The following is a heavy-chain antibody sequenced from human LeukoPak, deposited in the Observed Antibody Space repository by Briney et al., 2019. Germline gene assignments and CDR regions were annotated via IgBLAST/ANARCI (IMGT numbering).Heavy chain of an antibody. CDR3: ARARHIVVVPAAGMTGTTLYDP. CDR2: INHSGST. V-gene: IGHV4-34*01. CDR1: GGSFSGYY. Sequence: PSETLSLTCAVYGGSFSGYYWSWLRQPPGKGLEWIGEINHSGSTNYNPSLKSRVTISVDTSKNQFSLKLSSVTAADTAVYYCARARHIVVVPAAGMTGTTLYDPWGQGTLVTVSS. D-gene: IGHD2-2*01. J-gene: IGHJ5*02.